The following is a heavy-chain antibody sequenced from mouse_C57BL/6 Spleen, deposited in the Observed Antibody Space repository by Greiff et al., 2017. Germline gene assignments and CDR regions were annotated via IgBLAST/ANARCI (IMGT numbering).Heavy chain of an antibody. CDR1: GYTFTSYW. J-gene: IGHJ2*01. D-gene: IGHD2-1*01. Sequence: VQLQQPGTELVKPGASVKLSCKASGYTFTSYWMHWVKQRPGQGLEWIGNINPSNGGTNYKEKFKSKDTLTVDNSPSTAYMQLSSVTSEDSAVYYCARDGNNGYWGQGTTLTVSS. V-gene: IGHV1-53*01. CDR3: ARDGNNGY. CDR2: INPSNGGT.